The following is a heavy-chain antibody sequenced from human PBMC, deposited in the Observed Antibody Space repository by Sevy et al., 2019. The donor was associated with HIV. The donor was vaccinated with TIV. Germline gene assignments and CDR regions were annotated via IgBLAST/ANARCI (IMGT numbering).Heavy chain of an antibody. D-gene: IGHD5-18*01. CDR2: ISSSSSYI. Sequence: GGSLRLSCAASGFTFSSYSMNWVRQAPGKGLEWVSSISSSSSYIYYADSVKGGFTISRDNAKNSLYLQMNSLRAEDTAVYYCAKVDTAMVVDYWGQGTLVTVSS. J-gene: IGHJ4*02. CDR3: AKVDTAMVVDY. V-gene: IGHV3-21*01. CDR1: GFTFSSYS.